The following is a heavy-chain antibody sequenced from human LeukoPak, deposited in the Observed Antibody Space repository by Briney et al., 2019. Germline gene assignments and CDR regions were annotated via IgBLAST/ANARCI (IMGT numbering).Heavy chain of an antibody. CDR3: AKRDGYKFDY. V-gene: IGHV3-23*01. CDR1: GFTFSSYA. Sequence: PGGSLRLSCAASGFTFSSYAVSWVCQAPGKGLEWVPAISGSGGSTYYADSVKGRFTISRDNSKNTLYLQMNSLRAEDTAVYYCAKRDGYKFDYWGQGALVTVSS. CDR2: ISGSGGST. J-gene: IGHJ4*02. D-gene: IGHD5-24*01.